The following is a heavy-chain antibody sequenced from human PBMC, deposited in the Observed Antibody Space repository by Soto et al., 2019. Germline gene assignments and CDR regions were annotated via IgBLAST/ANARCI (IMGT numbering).Heavy chain of an antibody. CDR3: ARRGLDDDAYDI. CDR1: GNIFSNYW. CDR2: IYPGDSET. V-gene: IGHV5-51*01. J-gene: IGHJ3*02. Sequence: PGESLKISCKAPGNIFSNYWIIWVRQLPGKGLESMGIIYPGDSETTYSPSFQGQVSISADKSLTTAFLQWSSLKASDTAMYYCARRGLDDDAYDIWGQGTMVTVSS. D-gene: IGHD5-12*01.